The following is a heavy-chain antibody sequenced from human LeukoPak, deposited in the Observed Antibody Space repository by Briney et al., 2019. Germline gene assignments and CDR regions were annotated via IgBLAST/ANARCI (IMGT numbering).Heavy chain of an antibody. D-gene: IGHD2-2*02. V-gene: IGHV3-9*01. Sequence: GRSLRLSCAASGFTFDDYAMHWVRQAPGKGLEWVSGISWYSGSIGYADSVKGRFTISRDNAKNSLYLQMNSLRAEDTALYYCAKVGCSSTSCYTGHAFDIWGQGTMVTVSS. CDR3: AKVGCSSTSCYTGHAFDI. CDR2: ISWYSGSI. CDR1: GFTFDDYA. J-gene: IGHJ3*02.